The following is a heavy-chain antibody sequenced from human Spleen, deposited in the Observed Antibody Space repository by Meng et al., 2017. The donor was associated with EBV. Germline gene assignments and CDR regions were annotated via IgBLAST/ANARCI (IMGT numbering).Heavy chain of an antibody. J-gene: IGHJ5*02. V-gene: IGHV4-30-2*01. Sequence: QVQMQEVGAGLVRLSQPLSLTCTASGDSITSGGYSWTCIRQTQGQGLEWLGNIYHSGTTYYNPSLKSRVTLSVDTSANQFSLKLTSLTAADTAVYYCARDQPGWFDPWGQGTLVTVSS. CDR2: IYHSGTT. CDR1: GDSITSGGYS. CDR3: ARDQPGWFDP. D-gene: IGHD1-14*01.